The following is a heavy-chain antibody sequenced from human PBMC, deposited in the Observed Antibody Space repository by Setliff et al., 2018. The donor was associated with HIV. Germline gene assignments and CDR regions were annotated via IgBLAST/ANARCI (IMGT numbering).Heavy chain of an antibody. V-gene: IGHV4-39*01. CDR2: IYYSGST. Sequence: SETLSLTCTVSGGSISSSCYYWGWIRQPPGKGLEWIGNIYYSGSTYYNPSLKSRVTISVDTSENQFSLRLNSVTAADTAVYYCARYRYYYDSSGYGRWFDPWGQGTLVTVSS. D-gene: IGHD3-22*01. CDR3: ARYRYYYDSSGYGRWFDP. CDR1: GGSISSSCYY. J-gene: IGHJ5*02.